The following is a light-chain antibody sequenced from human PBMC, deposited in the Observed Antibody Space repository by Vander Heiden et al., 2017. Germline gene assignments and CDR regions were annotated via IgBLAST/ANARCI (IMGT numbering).Light chain of an antibody. CDR3: AAWDDSLSGV. J-gene: IGLJ3*02. Sequence: QSVLTQPPSASGTPGQRVTLSCSVRSSNIGSNYVYWYQQHPGTAPKLLIYRNNQRPSGVPDRFSGSKSGTSASLAMSGLRAEDEADYYCAAWDDSLSGVFGGGTKLTVL. CDR2: RNN. V-gene: IGLV1-47*01. CDR1: SSNIGSNY.